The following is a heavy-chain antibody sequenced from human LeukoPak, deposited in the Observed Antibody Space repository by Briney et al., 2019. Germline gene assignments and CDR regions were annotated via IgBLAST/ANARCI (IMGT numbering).Heavy chain of an antibody. Sequence: GASLRLSCAASGFTFSGYSMNWVRQAPGKGLEWVSIISSDSSHIYDADSAKGRFTISRDNAKNSLYLQMNSLRPEDTAVYYCAELGITMIGGVWGKGTTVTISS. CDR2: ISSDSSHI. CDR1: GFTFSGYS. CDR3: AELGITMIGGV. V-gene: IGHV3-21*01. D-gene: IGHD3-10*02. J-gene: IGHJ6*04.